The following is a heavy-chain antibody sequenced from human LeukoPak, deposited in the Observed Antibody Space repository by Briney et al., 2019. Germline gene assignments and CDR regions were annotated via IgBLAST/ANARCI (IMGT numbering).Heavy chain of an antibody. Sequence: GTSVKVSCKASGFTFTSSAMQWVRQARGRRLEWIGWIVVGSGNTNYAQKFQERVTITRDMSTSTAYMELSSLRSEDTAVYYCAAGWACSGGSCYYYFDYWGQGTLVTVSS. CDR3: AAGWACSGGSCYYYFDY. CDR1: GFTFTSSA. CDR2: IVVGSGNT. V-gene: IGHV1-58*02. D-gene: IGHD2-15*01. J-gene: IGHJ4*02.